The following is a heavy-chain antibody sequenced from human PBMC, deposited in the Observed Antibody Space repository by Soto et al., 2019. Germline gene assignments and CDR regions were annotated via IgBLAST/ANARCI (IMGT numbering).Heavy chain of an antibody. CDR3: ARDSRKVTMVRGNYGMDV. D-gene: IGHD3-10*01. V-gene: IGHV1-69*13. CDR1: GYTFTSYG. CDR2: IIPIFGTA. Sequence: GASVKVSCKASGYTFTSYGISWVRQAPGQGLEWMGGIIPIFGTANYAQKFQGRVTITADASTSTAYMELSSLRSEDTAVYYCARDSRKVTMVRGNYGMDVWG. J-gene: IGHJ6*02.